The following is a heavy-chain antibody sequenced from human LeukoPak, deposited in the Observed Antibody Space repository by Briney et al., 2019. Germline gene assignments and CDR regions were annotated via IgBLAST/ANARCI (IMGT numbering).Heavy chain of an antibody. J-gene: IGHJ4*02. CDR2: ISGSGGST. D-gene: IGHD2-15*01. Sequence: PGGSLRLSCAASGFTFSSYAMSWVRQAPGKGLEWVSAISGSGGSTYYADSVKGRFTISRDNSKNTLYLQMNSLRAEDTAVYYCAKDPRPYCSGCSCYFDYWGQGTLVTVSS. V-gene: IGHV3-23*01. CDR1: GFTFSSYA. CDR3: AKDPRPYCSGCSCYFDY.